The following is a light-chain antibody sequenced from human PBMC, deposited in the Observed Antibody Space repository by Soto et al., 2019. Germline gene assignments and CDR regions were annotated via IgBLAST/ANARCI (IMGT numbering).Light chain of an antibody. Sequence: QSALTQPASVSGSPGQTITISCTGTSSDVGSYNLVSWYQQHPGKAPKLMIYEVSKRPSGVSNRFSGSKSGNTASLTLSGLQAEDEADYYCCSYAGSSTFVFGGGTKVTVL. CDR3: CSYAGSSTFV. J-gene: IGLJ2*01. CDR1: SSDVGSYNL. CDR2: EVS. V-gene: IGLV2-23*02.